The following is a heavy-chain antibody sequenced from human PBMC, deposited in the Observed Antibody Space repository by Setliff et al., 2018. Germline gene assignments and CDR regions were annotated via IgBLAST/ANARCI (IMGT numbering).Heavy chain of an antibody. CDR2: IYYSENT. CDR1: GASISSSRDY. Sequence: SETLSLTCTVSGASISSSRDYWSWIRQPPGKGLEWIGSIYYSENTYYNPSLKTRVTISVDTSKNQFSLKLSFVTAADTAVYYCARHPSSGSYYGGSIFYFDDWGPGILVTVSS. V-gene: IGHV4-39*01. D-gene: IGHD1-26*01. CDR3: ARHPSSGSYYGGSIFYFDD. J-gene: IGHJ4*02.